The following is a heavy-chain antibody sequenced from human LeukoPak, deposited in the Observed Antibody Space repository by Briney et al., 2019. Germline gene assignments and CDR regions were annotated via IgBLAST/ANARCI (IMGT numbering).Heavy chain of an antibody. CDR1: GFTFSSYG. CDR2: ISSSSSYI. CDR3: ARIDQQLASYYYYYMDV. V-gene: IGHV3-21*01. J-gene: IGHJ6*03. D-gene: IGHD6-6*01. Sequence: KPGGSLRLSCAASGFTFSSYGMNWVRQAPGKGLEWVSSISSSSSYIYYADSVKGRFTISRDNAKNSLYLQMNSLRAEDTAVYYCARIDQQLASYYYYYMDVWGKGTTVTVSS.